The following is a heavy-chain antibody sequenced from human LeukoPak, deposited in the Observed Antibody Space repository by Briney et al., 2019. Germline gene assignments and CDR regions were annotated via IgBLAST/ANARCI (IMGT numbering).Heavy chain of an antibody. J-gene: IGHJ3*02. Sequence: GGSLRLSCAASGFSFSDYYMSWIRQAPGKGLEWLSFISSSGAVIQYEDSVKGRFTISRDSAKNSLSLQMNSLRVADTAIYYCARIRSPNEDAFDIWGQGTMVTVSS. CDR2: ISSSGAVI. CDR3: ARIRSPNEDAFDI. CDR1: GFSFSDYY. V-gene: IGHV3-11*01.